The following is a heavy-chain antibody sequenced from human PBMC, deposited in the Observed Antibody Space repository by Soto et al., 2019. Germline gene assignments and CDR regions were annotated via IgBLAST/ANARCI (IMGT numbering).Heavy chain of an antibody. J-gene: IGHJ5*02. CDR3: ARHPGEGWFDP. Sequence: PSENLALTCTVSGASIGISGYVLAWIRQAPGKGLEWFGAISYSGSKYYNPSLRNRITISADSSKTQFSLTLSSVTAADTAVYFCARHPGEGWFDPWGQGTLVTVSS. CDR1: GASIGISGYV. V-gene: IGHV4-39*01. D-gene: IGHD3-16*01. CDR2: ISYSGSK.